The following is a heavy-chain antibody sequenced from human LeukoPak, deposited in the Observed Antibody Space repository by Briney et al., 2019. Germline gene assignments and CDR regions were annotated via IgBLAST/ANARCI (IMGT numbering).Heavy chain of an antibody. CDR2: MSFDGSHQ. D-gene: IGHD3-22*01. V-gene: IGHV3-30*18. CDR1: RFTFETYG. CDR3: AKHPSGYYYDHFDY. J-gene: IGHJ4*02. Sequence: GGSLRLSCVASRFTFETYGMHWVRQAPGKGLEWVAVMSFDGSHQFYADSVKGRFTISRDNSKKTLYLQMNSLRIEDTAVYYCAKHPSGYYYDHFDYWGQGTLVTVSS.